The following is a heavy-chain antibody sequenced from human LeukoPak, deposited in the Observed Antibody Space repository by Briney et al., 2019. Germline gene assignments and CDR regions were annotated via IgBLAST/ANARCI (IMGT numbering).Heavy chain of an antibody. CDR3: ARAAGHYFDY. Sequence: GGSLRLSCAAAGFIFRSYSMNWVRQAPGKGLEWVSFITSTSSDLFYADSVKGRFTVSRDNARNSLYLQMNNLRAEDTAVYYCARAAGHYFDYWGQGSLVTVSS. CDR2: ITSTSSDL. CDR1: GFIFRSYS. D-gene: IGHD3-10*01. J-gene: IGHJ4*02. V-gene: IGHV3-21*01.